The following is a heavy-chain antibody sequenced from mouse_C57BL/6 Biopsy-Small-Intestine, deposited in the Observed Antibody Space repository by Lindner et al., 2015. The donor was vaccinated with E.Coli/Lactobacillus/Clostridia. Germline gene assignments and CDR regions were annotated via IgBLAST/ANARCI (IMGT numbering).Heavy chain of an antibody. D-gene: IGHD1-1*01. CDR3: ARIWSSRFYALDV. J-gene: IGHJ1*01. V-gene: IGHV1S61*01. Sequence: SVKVSCKASGTTDNSYAITWVRQAPGQGLEWMGRIVPVLGIANYAHKFQGRVTIMADKSTSTAYMELNSLRSDDTAVYYCARIWSSRFYALDVWGQGTTVTVSS. CDR2: IVPVLGIA. CDR1: GTTDNSYA.